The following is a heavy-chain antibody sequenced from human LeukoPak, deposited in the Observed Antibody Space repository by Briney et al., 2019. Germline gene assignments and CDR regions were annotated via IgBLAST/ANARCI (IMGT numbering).Heavy chain of an antibody. D-gene: IGHD4-17*01. V-gene: IGHV1-69*04. J-gene: IGHJ4*02. CDR3: TRRYGDSDY. CDR2: IIPILGTA. CDR1: GGTFSSYA. Sequence: ASVKVSCKASGGTFSSYAISWVRQAPGQGLEWMGRIIPILGTANYAQKFQGRVTITADKSTSTAYMELSSLRSEDTAVYYCTRRYGDSDYWGQGTLVTVSS.